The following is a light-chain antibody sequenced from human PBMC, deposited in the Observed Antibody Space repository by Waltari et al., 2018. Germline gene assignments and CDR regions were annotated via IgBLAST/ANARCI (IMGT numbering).Light chain of an antibody. CDR2: WAS. CDR3: HQYYSTPQT. CDR1: QSVLYNSDNRNF. J-gene: IGKJ2*01. Sequence: DIVLTQSPDSLAVSLGEMATINCKSSQSVLYNSDNRNFLAWYQQKPGHPPKLLIYWASTRESGVPDRFSGSGSATDFTLTISSLQAEDVAVYYCHQYYSTPQTFGQGTKLEIK. V-gene: IGKV4-1*01.